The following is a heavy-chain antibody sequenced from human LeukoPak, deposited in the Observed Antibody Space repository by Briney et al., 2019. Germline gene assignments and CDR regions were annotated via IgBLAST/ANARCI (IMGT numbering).Heavy chain of an antibody. J-gene: IGHJ4*02. D-gene: IGHD6-13*01. CDR1: GFSFDDYA. CDR3: AKGSDLGIAAAGSLFDN. CDR2: ISWNSGSI. Sequence: GRSLRLSCAASGFSFDDYAMHWVRQAPGKGLEWVSGISWNSGSIHYADSVKGRFTISRDNAKNSLYLQMNSLRAEDTALYYCAKGSDLGIAAAGSLFDNWGQGTLVTVSS. V-gene: IGHV3-9*01.